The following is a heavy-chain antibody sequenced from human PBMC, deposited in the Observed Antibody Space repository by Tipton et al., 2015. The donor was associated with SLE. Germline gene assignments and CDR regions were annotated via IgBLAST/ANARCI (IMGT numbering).Heavy chain of an antibody. Sequence: TLSLTCTVSGGSISVDDYYWSWIRQPPGKGLEWIGYIYSSGSTNYNPSLKSRVTISVDTSKNQFSLKLSSVTAADTAVYYCARYTVGTMEDPWGQGILVTVSS. D-gene: IGHD4-11*01. J-gene: IGHJ5*02. V-gene: IGHV4-61*08. CDR2: IYSSGST. CDR1: GGSISVDDYY. CDR3: ARYTVGTMEDP.